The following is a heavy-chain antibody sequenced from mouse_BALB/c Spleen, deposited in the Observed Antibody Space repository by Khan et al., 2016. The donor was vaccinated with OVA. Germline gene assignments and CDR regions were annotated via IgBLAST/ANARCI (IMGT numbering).Heavy chain of an antibody. CDR3: VNHGSSSAWFTY. CDR2: INPSTDYT. D-gene: IGHD1-1*01. CDR1: GYTFTNYW. J-gene: IGHJ3*01. Sequence: QVQLKQSGAELAKPGASVKMSCKASGYTFTNYWMHWVKQRPGQGLEWIGYINPSTDYTEYNQKFKDKATLTAEKSSSTAYMQLSSLTSEDSAVYYCVNHGSSSAWFTYWGQGTLVTVSA. V-gene: IGHV1-7*01.